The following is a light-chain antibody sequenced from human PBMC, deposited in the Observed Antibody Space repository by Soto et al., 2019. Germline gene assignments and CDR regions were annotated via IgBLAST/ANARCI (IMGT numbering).Light chain of an antibody. CDR1: QSVSSSY. CDR2: GAS. CDR3: QQYGSSPPYT. V-gene: IGKV3-20*01. J-gene: IGKJ2*01. Sequence: EIVLTQSPGTLSLSPGERATLSCRASQSVSSSYLTWYQQKPGQAPRLLIYGASSRAPGIPDRFSGSGSGTYFTLTLSRLEPEDFAVYYCQQYGSSPPYTFGQGTKLEIK.